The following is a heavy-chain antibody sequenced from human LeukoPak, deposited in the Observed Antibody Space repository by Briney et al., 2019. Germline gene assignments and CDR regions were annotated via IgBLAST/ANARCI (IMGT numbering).Heavy chain of an antibody. CDR1: GFTFSSYG. CDR2: ISYDGSNK. J-gene: IGHJ4*02. CDR3: AKDGSGYYFPTARYFDY. V-gene: IGHV3-30*18. D-gene: IGHD3-22*01. Sequence: GGSLRLSCAASGFTFSSYGMHWVRQAPGKGLEWVAVISYDGSNKYYVDSVKGRFTISRDNSKNTLYLQMNSLRAEDTAVYYCAKDGSGYYFPTARYFDYWGQGTLVTVSS.